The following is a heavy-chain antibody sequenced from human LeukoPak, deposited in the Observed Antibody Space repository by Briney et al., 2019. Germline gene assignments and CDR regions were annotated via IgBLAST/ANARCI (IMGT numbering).Heavy chain of an antibody. Sequence: GGSLRLSCAASGFTFGSYGMHWVRQAPGKGLEWVTVIWYDGSNKYYADSVKGRFTISRDNSKDTLYLQMNSLRAEDTAVYYCARVPSPTVTTTDNYWGQGTLVTVSS. CDR2: IWYDGSNK. V-gene: IGHV3-33*01. CDR3: ARVPSPTVTTTDNY. J-gene: IGHJ4*02. CDR1: GFTFGSYG. D-gene: IGHD4-17*01.